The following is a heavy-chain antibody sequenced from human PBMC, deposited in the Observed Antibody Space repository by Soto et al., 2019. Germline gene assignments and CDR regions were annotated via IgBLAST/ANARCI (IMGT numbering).Heavy chain of an antibody. Sequence: SETLSLTCAVYGGSFSGYYWSWIRQPPGKGLEWIGEINHSGSTNYNPSLKSRVTISVDTSKNQFSLKLSSVTAADTAVYYCARGVTIFGVVIPPGSYFDYWGQGTLVTVSS. CDR3: ARGVTIFGVVIPPGSYFDY. CDR1: GGSFSGYY. CDR2: INHSGST. V-gene: IGHV4-34*01. J-gene: IGHJ4*02. D-gene: IGHD3-3*01.